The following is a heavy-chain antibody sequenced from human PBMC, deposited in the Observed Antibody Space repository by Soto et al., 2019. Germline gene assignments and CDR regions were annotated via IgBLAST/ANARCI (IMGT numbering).Heavy chain of an antibody. CDR2: ISGTGGST. D-gene: IGHD5-12*01. CDR3: AKAFGYGYDFDY. V-gene: IGHV3-23*01. CDR1: GFTFSSHA. J-gene: IGHJ4*02. Sequence: GGSLRLSCAASGFTFSSHAMSWVRQAPGKGLEWVSAISGTGGSTYYADSVKGWFTISRDNSKNTLYLQMNSLRVDDTAVYYCAKAFGYGYDFDYWGQGTLVTVSS.